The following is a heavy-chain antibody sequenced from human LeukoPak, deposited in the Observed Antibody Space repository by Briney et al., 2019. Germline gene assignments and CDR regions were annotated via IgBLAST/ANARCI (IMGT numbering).Heavy chain of an antibody. Sequence: GGSLRLSCAASGFTVSSNYMNWVRQAPGKGLEWVSVIYGGGNIYYADSVKGRFTISRDNAKNSLYLQMNSLRAEDTALYYCAKADRSGSYSFDYWGQGTLVTVSS. D-gene: IGHD1-26*01. CDR1: GFTVSSNY. V-gene: IGHV3-53*05. CDR2: IYGGGNI. CDR3: AKADRSGSYSFDY. J-gene: IGHJ4*02.